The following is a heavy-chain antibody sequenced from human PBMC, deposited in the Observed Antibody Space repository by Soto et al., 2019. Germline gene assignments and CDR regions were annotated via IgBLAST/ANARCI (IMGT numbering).Heavy chain of an antibody. CDR3: AVTTRDTLTTLDY. Sequence: QVPLVQSGAEVKKPGSSVKVSCKASGGTFSSYTISCLRQAAGQGPEWMGRIIPILGIANYAQKFQGRDTSTADKSTSTAYRELSSLSSENTAVYYCAVTTRDTLTTLDYWGEGTLVTVS. D-gene: IGHD4-17*01. V-gene: IGHV1-69*02. CDR2: IIPILGIA. CDR1: GGTFSSYT. J-gene: IGHJ4*02.